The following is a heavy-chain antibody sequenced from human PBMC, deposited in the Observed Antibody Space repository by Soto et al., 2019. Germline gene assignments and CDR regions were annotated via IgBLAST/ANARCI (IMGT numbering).Heavy chain of an antibody. CDR3: ARDPAPIGWYDY. CDR1: GFTLSTYW. Sequence: GGSLRLSCAASGFTLSTYWMHWVRQVPGKGLQWVSRINRDGSSTSYADSVKGRFTISRDSAKNTLYLQMNSLRAEDTAVYYCARDPAPIGWYDYWGQGTLVTVSS. D-gene: IGHD6-19*01. V-gene: IGHV3-74*01. CDR2: INRDGSST. J-gene: IGHJ4*02.